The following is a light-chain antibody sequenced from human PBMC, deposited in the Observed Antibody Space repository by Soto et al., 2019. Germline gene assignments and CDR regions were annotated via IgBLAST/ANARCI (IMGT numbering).Light chain of an antibody. J-gene: IGKJ1*01. CDR1: QSVDNNY. Sequence: ESVLTQSPSTLSLTPGEEAPLSCRASQSVDNNYLAWYQQKPGQAPRLLIYGASSRATGIPDRFSGSGSGTDFTLTISRLEPEDFAVYYCQQYGRTFGQGTKVDI. V-gene: IGKV3-20*01. CDR3: QQYGRT. CDR2: GAS.